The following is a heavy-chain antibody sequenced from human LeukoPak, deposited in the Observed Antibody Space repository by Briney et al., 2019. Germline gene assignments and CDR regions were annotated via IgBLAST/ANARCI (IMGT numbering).Heavy chain of an antibody. D-gene: IGHD2-2*01. CDR1: GFTVSSNY. CDR2: IYSGGST. CDR3: AVKGGEYQLLHDY. Sequence: GGSLRLSCAASGFTVSSNYMSWVRQAPGKGLEWVSVIYSGGSTYYADSVKGRFTISRDNSKNTLYLQMNSLRAEDTAVYYCAVKGGEYQLLHDYWGQGTLVTVSS. J-gene: IGHJ4*02. V-gene: IGHV3-53*01.